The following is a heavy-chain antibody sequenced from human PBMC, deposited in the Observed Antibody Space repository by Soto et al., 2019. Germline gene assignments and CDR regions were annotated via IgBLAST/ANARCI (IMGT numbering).Heavy chain of an antibody. CDR2: ISSSSTI. V-gene: IGHV3-48*02. Sequence: GGSLRLSCAASGFTYSSYSMNWVRQAPGKGLEWVSYISSSSTIYYADSVKGRFTISRDNAKNSLYLQMNSLRDEDTAVYYCARDLSMVRGVTSSWGQGTLVTVSS. D-gene: IGHD3-10*01. J-gene: IGHJ4*02. CDR3: ARDLSMVRGVTSS. CDR1: GFTYSSYS.